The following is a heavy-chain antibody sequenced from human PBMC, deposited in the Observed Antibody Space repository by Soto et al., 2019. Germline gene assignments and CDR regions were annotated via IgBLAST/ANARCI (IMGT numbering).Heavy chain of an antibody. J-gene: IGHJ5*02. CDR2: INRDGSDI. CDR1: GFTFSNYY. CDR3: AREVEAGLT. Sequence: EVQLVESGGGLVQPGGSLRLSCVGSGFTFSNYYMDWVRQVPGKGPVWVARINRDGSDIGYADSVKGRCTMSRDNAKNTRYLQLNGLRAEDTAVYYCAREVEAGLTWGQGTLVTVSS. V-gene: IGHV3-74*01. D-gene: IGHD1-26*01.